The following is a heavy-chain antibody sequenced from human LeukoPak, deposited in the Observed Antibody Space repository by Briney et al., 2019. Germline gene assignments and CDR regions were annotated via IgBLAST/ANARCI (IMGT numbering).Heavy chain of an antibody. CDR2: INPSGGST. V-gene: IGHV1-46*01. CDR3: ARDFPSIAAVDY. J-gene: IGHJ4*02. D-gene: IGHD6-13*01. Sequence: ASVKVSCKASGYTFTSYHMHWVRQAPGQGLEWMGIINPSGGSTSYAQKFQGRVTMTRDTSTSTVYMELSSLRSEDTAVYYCARDFPSIAAVDYWGQGTLVTVSS. CDR1: GYTFTSYH.